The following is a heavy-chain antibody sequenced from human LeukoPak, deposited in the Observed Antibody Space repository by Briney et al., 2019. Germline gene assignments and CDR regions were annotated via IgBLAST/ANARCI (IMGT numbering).Heavy chain of an antibody. CDR2: IDPGDSYT. V-gene: IGHV5-10-1*01. Sequence: GESLKISCEGSGYSISNYWISCVRQMPGKGLQWMGTIDPGDSYTNYSPSFQGHVTISADKSISTAYLQWSSLKASDTAMYYCARHSGRDSFDYWGQGTLVTVSS. D-gene: IGHD1-14*01. J-gene: IGHJ4*02. CDR3: ARHSGRDSFDY. CDR1: GYSISNYW.